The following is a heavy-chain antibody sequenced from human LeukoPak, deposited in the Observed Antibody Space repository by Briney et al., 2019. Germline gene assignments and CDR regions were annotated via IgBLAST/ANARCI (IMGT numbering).Heavy chain of an antibody. CDR2: IIPIFGTA. D-gene: IGHD3-22*01. CDR3: ARDRRPYYYDSSGYDAFDI. J-gene: IGHJ3*02. Sequence: SVKVSCKASGYTFIHYYMHWVRQAPGQGLEWMGGIIPIFGTANYAQKFQGRVTITADESTSTAYMELSSLRSEDTAVYYCARDRRPYYYDSSGYDAFDIWGQGTMVTVSS. V-gene: IGHV1-69*13. CDR1: GYTFIHYY.